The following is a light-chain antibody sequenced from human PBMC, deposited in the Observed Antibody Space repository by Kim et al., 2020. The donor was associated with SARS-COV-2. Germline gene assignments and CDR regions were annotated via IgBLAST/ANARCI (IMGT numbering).Light chain of an antibody. CDR1: QSVTSH. V-gene: IGKV3-15*01. CDR2: GAS. Sequence: VSSRERPPLPGRASQSVTSHLAWYQQKPGQAPRLLIDGASIRATGIPDRFRGSGSGTEFTLTISSLQSEDFALYYCQQYNRWPPYIFGQGTKLEI. CDR3: QQYNRWPPYI. J-gene: IGKJ2*01.